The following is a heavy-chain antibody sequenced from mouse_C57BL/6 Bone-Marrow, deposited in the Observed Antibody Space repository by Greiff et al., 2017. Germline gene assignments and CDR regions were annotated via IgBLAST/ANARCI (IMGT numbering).Heavy chain of an antibody. D-gene: IGHD2-2*01. CDR2: IDPEGGDT. Sequence: EVQLQQPGAELVRPGASVKLSCTASGFNIKDYYMHWVKQRPEQGLEWIGRIDPEGGDTEYAPKFQGKATMTADTSSNTAYLQLSSLTSEDTAFFYCTSGLQSWFAYWGQGTLVTVCA. V-gene: IGHV14-1*01. CDR3: TSGLQSWFAY. CDR1: GFNIKDYY. J-gene: IGHJ3*01.